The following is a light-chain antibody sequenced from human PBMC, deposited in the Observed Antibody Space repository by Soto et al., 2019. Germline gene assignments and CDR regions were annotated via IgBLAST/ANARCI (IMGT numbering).Light chain of an antibody. CDR3: CSYAGSSTYV. J-gene: IGLJ1*01. Sequence: QSALTQPASLSGSPGQSITISCTATSSDVGSYNLVSWYQQHPGKAPKLMIYEVSKRPSGVSNRFSGSKSGNTASLTISGIQAEDEADYYCCSYAGSSTYVFGTGTKVTVL. CDR2: EVS. CDR1: SSDVGSYNL. V-gene: IGLV2-23*02.